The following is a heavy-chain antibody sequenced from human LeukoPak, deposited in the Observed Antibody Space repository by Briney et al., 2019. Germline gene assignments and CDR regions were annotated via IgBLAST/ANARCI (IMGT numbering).Heavy chain of an antibody. V-gene: IGHV1-69*05. CDR3: ARGRRSWGDYYYYMDV. D-gene: IGHD1-26*01. CDR1: GGTFSSYA. J-gene: IGHJ6*03. Sequence: SVKVSCKASGGTFSSYAISWARQAPGQGLEWMGGIIPIFGTANYAQKFQGRVTITTDVSTSTAYMELSSLRSEDTAVYYCARGRRSWGDYYYYMDVWGKGTTVTVSS. CDR2: IIPIFGTA.